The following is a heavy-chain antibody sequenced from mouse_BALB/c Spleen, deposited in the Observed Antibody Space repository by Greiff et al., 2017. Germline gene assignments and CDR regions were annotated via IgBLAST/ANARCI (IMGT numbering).Heavy chain of an antibody. CDR3: VSHGSSYPYYAMDY. J-gene: IGHJ4*01. CDR2: IRSKSNNYAT. Sequence: EVQGVESGGGLVQPKGSLKLSCAASGFTFNTYAMNWVRQAPGKGLEWVARIRSKSNNYATYYADSVKDRFTISRDDSQSMLYLQMNNLKTEDTAMYYCVSHGSSYPYYAMDYWGQGTSVTVSS. V-gene: IGHV10-1*02. D-gene: IGHD1-1*01. CDR1: GFTFNTYA.